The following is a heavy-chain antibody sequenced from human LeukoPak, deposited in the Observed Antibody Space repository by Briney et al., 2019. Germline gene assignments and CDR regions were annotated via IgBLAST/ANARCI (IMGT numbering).Heavy chain of an antibody. Sequence: ASVKVSFKASGYTFIGYYVHWVRQAPGQGREGMGWINPNSGDTNYAQKFQGRVTITRDTSISTAYMELSRLTSADTAVYYCAREITGMIGPTDYWGQGTLVTVSS. V-gene: IGHV1-2*02. J-gene: IGHJ4*02. CDR1: GYTFIGYY. D-gene: IGHD1-20*01. CDR3: AREITGMIGPTDY. CDR2: INPNSGDT.